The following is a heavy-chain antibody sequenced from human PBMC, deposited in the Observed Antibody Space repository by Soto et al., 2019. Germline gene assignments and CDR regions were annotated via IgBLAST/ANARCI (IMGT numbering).Heavy chain of an antibody. D-gene: IGHD6-19*01. J-gene: IGHJ6*02. CDR2: IYYSGST. Sequence: HSGRLWISCTVSSCSISSGGYYCSWIRKPPGKGLEWIGYIYYSGSTYYNPSLKSRVTISVDTSKNQFSLKLSSVTAADTAVYYCASSAMYSSGWYLDYGMDVWGQGTTVTVSS. CDR1: SCSISSGGYY. CDR3: ASSAMYSSGWYLDYGMDV. V-gene: IGHV4-30-4*08.